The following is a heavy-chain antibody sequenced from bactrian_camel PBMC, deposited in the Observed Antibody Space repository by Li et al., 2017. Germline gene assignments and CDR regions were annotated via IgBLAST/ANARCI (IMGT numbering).Heavy chain of an antibody. D-gene: IGHD3*01. CDR1: GRTYSNYC. V-gene: IGHV3S5*01. Sequence: QVQLVESGGGSVQAGGSLRLSCAVSGRTYSNYCMGWFRRTPGKGLEGVAGIDYDGNTRYRDPVQGRTTISKDNATKTLYLEMNNLKPEDTALYHCAADKSLRCTYFRIGPPQYLGRGTQVTVS. CDR3: AADKSLRCTYFRIGPPQY. CDR2: IDYDGNT. J-gene: IGHJ4*01.